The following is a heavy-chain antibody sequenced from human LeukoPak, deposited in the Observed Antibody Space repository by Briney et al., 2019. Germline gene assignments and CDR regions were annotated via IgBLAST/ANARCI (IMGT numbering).Heavy chain of an antibody. D-gene: IGHD6-19*01. J-gene: IGHJ5*02. Sequence: SETLSLTCTVSGGSISSSSYYWGWIRQPPGKGLEWIGSIYYSGSTYYNPSLKSRVTISVDTSKNQFSLKLSSVTAADTAVYYCARVRTQYSSGWDEVNNWFDPWGQGTLVTVSS. CDR3: ARVRTQYSSGWDEVNNWFDP. CDR2: IYYSGST. V-gene: IGHV4-39*07. CDR1: GGSISSSSYY.